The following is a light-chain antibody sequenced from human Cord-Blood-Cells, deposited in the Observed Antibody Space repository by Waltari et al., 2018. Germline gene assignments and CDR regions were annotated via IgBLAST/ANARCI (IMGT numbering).Light chain of an antibody. CDR3: QQYNNWPYT. CDR2: GAS. V-gene: IGKV3-15*01. Sequence: EIVMTQSPANLSVSPGERATLSCRSSKSVSSNLAWYQQKPGQAPRVLIYGASTRATGIPARFSGSGSGTEFTLTISSLQSEDFAVYYCQQYNNWPYTFGQGTKLEIK. CDR1: KSVSSN. J-gene: IGKJ2*01.